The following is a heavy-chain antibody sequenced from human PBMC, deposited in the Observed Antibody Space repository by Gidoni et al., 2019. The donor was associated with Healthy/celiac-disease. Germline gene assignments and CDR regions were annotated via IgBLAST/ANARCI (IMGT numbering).Heavy chain of an antibody. CDR2: IWYDGSNK. CDR1: GFTFSSYG. J-gene: IGHJ3*02. CDR3: ARDASIVVVPAAPNDAFDI. V-gene: IGHV3-33*01. D-gene: IGHD2-2*01. Sequence: QVQLVESGGGVVQPGRSLRLSCAASGFTFSSYGMHWVRQAPGKGLEWVAVIWYDGSNKYYADSVKGRFTISRDNSKNTLYLQMNSLRAEDTAVYYCARDASIVVVPAAPNDAFDIWGQGTMVTVSS.